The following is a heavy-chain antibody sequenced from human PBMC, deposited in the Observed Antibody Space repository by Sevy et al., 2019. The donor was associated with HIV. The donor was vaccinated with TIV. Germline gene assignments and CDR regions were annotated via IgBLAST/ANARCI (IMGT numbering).Heavy chain of an antibody. D-gene: IGHD1-26*01. Sequence: GGSLRLSCVASGFTFSKAWMSWVRQAPGKGLEWVGRIKSKTDGATRDLAAPVKGRIIISRTDSKNTLYLQISNLKIEDTGVYFCGAGVGASDFDYWGQGTLVTVSS. CDR2: IKSKTDGATR. CDR1: GFTFSKAW. J-gene: IGHJ4*02. CDR3: GAGVGASDFDY. V-gene: IGHV3-15*01.